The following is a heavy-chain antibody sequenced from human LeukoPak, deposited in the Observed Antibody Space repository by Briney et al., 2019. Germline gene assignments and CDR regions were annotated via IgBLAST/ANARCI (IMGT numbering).Heavy chain of an antibody. CDR1: GYSFTSYW. V-gene: IGHV5-51*01. Sequence: LGEPLKISCKGSGYSFTSYWIGWGRQMPGKDLEGMGMRYPGGSDTTYSPSFQGQVTISADKSISTAYLQWNSLKASDTAMYYCARRAYCGGDCYTDYWGQGTLVTVSS. D-gene: IGHD2-21*02. CDR2: RYPGGSDT. CDR3: ARRAYCGGDCYTDY. J-gene: IGHJ4*02.